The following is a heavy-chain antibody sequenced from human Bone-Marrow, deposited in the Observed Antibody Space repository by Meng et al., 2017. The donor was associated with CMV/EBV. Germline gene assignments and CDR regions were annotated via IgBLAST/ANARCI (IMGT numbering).Heavy chain of an antibody. J-gene: IGHJ5*02. CDR3: ARDGSWNYPGGLDP. Sequence: GGSLRLSCAVSGFTVSTTYMSWVRQAPGKGLEWVSYISSSGSTIYYADSVKGRFTISRNNAKNSLYLQMNSLRAEDTAVYYCARDGSWNYPGGLDPWGQGTLVTVSS. CDR2: ISSSGSTI. D-gene: IGHD1-7*01. V-gene: IGHV3-11*04. CDR1: GFTVSTTY.